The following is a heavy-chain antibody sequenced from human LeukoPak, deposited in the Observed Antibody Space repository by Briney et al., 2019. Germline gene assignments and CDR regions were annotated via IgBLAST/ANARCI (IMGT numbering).Heavy chain of an antibody. J-gene: IGHJ2*01. D-gene: IGHD3-22*01. Sequence: SETLSLTCIVSGGSMSSDDHYWNWIRQHPGKGLGWLGYIYYSGSTYSNPSLKSRVTISVDTSENQFFLNLTSVTAADTAVYYWARGYDTSGGNWYFDLWGRGTLVTVSS. V-gene: IGHV4-31*03. CDR2: IYYSGST. CDR3: ARGYDTSGGNWYFDL. CDR1: GGSMSSDDHY.